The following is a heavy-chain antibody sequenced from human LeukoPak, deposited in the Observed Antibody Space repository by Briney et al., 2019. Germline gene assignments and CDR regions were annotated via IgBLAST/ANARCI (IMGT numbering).Heavy chain of an antibody. J-gene: IGHJ3*02. V-gene: IGHV4-31*03. D-gene: IGHD3-10*01. CDR2: IYYSGST. Sequence: PSQSMSLTCTVSGGSISRGGYYWSWIRQHPGKGLEGIGYIYYSGSTYYNPSLKSRVTISVDTSKNQFSLKLSSVTAADTAVYYCARDGGMVREDKAFDIWGQGTMVTVSS. CDR1: GGSISRGGYY. CDR3: ARDGGMVREDKAFDI.